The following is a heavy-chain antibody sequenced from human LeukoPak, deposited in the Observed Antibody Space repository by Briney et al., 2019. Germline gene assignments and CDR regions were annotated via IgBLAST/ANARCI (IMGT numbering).Heavy chain of an antibody. D-gene: IGHD2-15*01. CDR2: MNPNSGNT. CDR1: GYTFTNYD. V-gene: IGHV1-8*01. J-gene: IGHJ4*02. Sequence: ASVKVSCKASGYTFTNYDINWVRQATGQGLEWVGWMNPNSGNTGYAQKFQGRVTMTRDTSISTAYMELNSLRSEDTAVYYCARELVVAAQGALGYWGQRTLVTVSS. CDR3: ARELVVAAQGALGY.